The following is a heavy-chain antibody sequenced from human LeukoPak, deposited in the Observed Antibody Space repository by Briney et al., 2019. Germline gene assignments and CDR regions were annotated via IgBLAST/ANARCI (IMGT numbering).Heavy chain of an antibody. J-gene: IGHJ6*02. CDR3: ARDAPKAAAVMDV. V-gene: IGHV6-1*01. Sequence: SQTLSLTCAISGDSVSSNSAAGNWIRQSPSRGLEWMGRTYYRSKWYNDYAVSVKSRITINPDTSKNQFSLQLNPVTPEDTAVYYCARDAPKAAAVMDVWGQGTTVTVSS. CDR1: GDSVSSNSAA. D-gene: IGHD6-13*01. CDR2: TYYRSKWYN.